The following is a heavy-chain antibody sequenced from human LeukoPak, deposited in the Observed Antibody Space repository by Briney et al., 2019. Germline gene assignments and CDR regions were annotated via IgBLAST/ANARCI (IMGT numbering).Heavy chain of an antibody. D-gene: IGHD2-2*02. J-gene: IGHJ4*02. CDR3: AKLGSIYCGSTSCYTTDDY. V-gene: IGHV3-23*01. Sequence: GGSLRLSCAASGITFSSYAMSWVRQAPGKGLEWVSGISGSGGSTYYANSVKGRFTISRDNSKNTLYLQMNSLRAEDTAVYYCAKLGSIYCGSTSCYTTDDYWGQGTLVTVSS. CDR2: ISGSGGST. CDR1: GITFSSYA.